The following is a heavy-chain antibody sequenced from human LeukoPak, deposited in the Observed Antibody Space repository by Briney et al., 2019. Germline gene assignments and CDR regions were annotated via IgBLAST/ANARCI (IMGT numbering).Heavy chain of an antibody. D-gene: IGHD5-12*01. V-gene: IGHV3-21*01. Sequence: GGSLRLSCAASGFTFQNYGMHWVRQAPGKGLEWVSSISSSSSYIYYADSVKGRFTISRDNAKNSLYLQMNSLRAEDTAVYYCATRGYSGYEGYWGQGTLVTVSS. CDR3: ATRGYSGYEGY. J-gene: IGHJ4*02. CDR2: ISSSSSYI. CDR1: GFTFQNYG.